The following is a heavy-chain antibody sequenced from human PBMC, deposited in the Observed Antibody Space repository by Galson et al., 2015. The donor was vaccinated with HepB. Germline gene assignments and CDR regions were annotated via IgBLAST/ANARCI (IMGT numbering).Heavy chain of an antibody. CDR3: ARLHGDGYYSGHFDL. D-gene: IGHD5-24*01. Sequence: QSGAEVTKPGESLKISCKGSGYTFTNYWIAWVRQMPGKGLEWMGIIYPGDSETRYSPSFQGQVIISVDKSISAAYLQCSSLKASDTGMYYCARLHGDGYYSGHFDLWGQGTLVTVSS. CDR2: IYPGDSET. J-gene: IGHJ4*02. V-gene: IGHV5-51*01. CDR1: GYTFTNYW.